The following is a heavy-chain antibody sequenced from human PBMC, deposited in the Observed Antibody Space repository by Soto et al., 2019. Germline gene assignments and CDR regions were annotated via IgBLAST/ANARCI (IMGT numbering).Heavy chain of an antibody. CDR1: GFTFSSYG. J-gene: IGHJ6*02. CDR2: IWYDGSNK. Sequence: GGSLRISCAASGFTFSSYGMHWVRQAPGKGLEWVAVIWYDGSNKYYADSVKGRFTISRDNSKNTLYLQMNSLRAEDTAVYYCARDIVGATTDYYYGMDVWGQGTTVTVSS. V-gene: IGHV3-33*01. CDR3: ARDIVGATTDYYYGMDV. D-gene: IGHD1-26*01.